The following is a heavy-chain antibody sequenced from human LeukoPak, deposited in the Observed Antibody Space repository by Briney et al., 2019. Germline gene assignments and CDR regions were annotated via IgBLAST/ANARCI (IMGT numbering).Heavy chain of an antibody. Sequence: ASVKVSCKASGYTFTGYYMHWVRQAPGQGLEWMGWINPNSGGTNYAQKFQGRVTMTRDTSISTAYMELSRLRSDDTAVYYCARDGTTGTTVAFDIWGQGTMVTVSS. V-gene: IGHV1-2*02. CDR1: GYTFTGYY. D-gene: IGHD1-1*01. CDR3: ARDGTTGTTVAFDI. CDR2: INPNSGGT. J-gene: IGHJ3*02.